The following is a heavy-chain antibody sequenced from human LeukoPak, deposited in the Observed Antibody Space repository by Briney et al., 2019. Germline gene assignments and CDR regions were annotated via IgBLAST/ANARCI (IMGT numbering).Heavy chain of an antibody. D-gene: IGHD1-7*01. CDR1: GFTFSSYA. Sequence: GRSLRLSGAASGFTFSSYAMHWVRHAPGKGLEWVAVISYDGSNKYYADSVKGRFTISRDNSKNTLYLQMNSLRAEDTAVYYCARGVRYNWNYGNFDYWGQGTLVTVSS. J-gene: IGHJ4*02. V-gene: IGHV3-30*01. CDR3: ARGVRYNWNYGNFDY. CDR2: ISYDGSNK.